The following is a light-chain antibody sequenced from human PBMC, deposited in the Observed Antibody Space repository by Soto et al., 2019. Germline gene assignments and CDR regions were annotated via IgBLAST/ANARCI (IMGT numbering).Light chain of an antibody. V-gene: IGLV2-8*01. CDR2: EVS. CDR3: SSYAASNNFGV. J-gene: IGLJ2*01. Sequence: QSALTQPPSASGSPGQSVTISCIGTSSDVGGYNYVSWYQQHPGKAPKLMIYEVSKRPSGVPDRFSGSKSGNTASLTVSGLQAEDEADYYCSSYAASNNFGVFGGGTKLTV. CDR1: SSDVGGYNY.